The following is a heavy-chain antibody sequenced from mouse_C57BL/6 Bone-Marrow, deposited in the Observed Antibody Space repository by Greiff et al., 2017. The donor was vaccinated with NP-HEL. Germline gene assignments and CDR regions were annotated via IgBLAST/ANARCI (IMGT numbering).Heavy chain of an antibody. CDR2: IYPRSVNT. D-gene: IGHD1-1*01. CDR1: GYTFTSYG. J-gene: IGHJ1*03. Sequence: QVQLQQSGAELARPGASVKLSCKASGYTFTSYGISWVKPRTGQGLEWIGEIYPRSVNTYYNETFKGKATLTADKSSSTAYMALRSLTSEDSSVYFCARSSSITAIVAHWYVDVWGTGTTVTVSS. V-gene: IGHV1-81*01. CDR3: ARSSSITAIVAHWYVDV.